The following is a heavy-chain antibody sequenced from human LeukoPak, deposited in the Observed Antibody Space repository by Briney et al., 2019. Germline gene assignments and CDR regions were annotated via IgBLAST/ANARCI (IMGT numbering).Heavy chain of an antibody. V-gene: IGHV3-33*01. Sequence: PGGSLRLSCAASGFTFSSYGMHWVRQAPGKGLEWVAVIWYDGSNKYYADSVKGRFTISRDNSKNTLYLQTNSLRAEDTAVYYCAGGSSGYYLKEYYFDYWGQGTLVTVSS. CDR2: IWYDGSNK. D-gene: IGHD3-22*01. CDR1: GFTFSSYG. J-gene: IGHJ4*02. CDR3: AGGSSGYYLKEYYFDY.